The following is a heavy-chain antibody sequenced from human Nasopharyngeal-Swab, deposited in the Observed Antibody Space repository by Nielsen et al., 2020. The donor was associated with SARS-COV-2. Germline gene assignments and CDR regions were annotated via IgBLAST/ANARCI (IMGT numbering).Heavy chain of an antibody. D-gene: IGHD6-19*01. J-gene: IGHJ4*02. Sequence: GGSLRLSCAASGFSVTRNYMNWVRQTPGKGLEWVANINQGGSQTYYVDSVKGRFTISRDNAKNSLFLQMKSLRAEDTAVYYCARDQTVAGYDFDYWGQGTLVTVSS. V-gene: IGHV3-7*05. CDR2: INQGGSQT. CDR1: GFSVTRNY. CDR3: ARDQTVAGYDFDY.